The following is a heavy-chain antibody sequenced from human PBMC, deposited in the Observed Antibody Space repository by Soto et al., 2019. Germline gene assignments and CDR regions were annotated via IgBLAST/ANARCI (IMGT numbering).Heavy chain of an antibody. Sequence: PGGSLRLSCAASGFTVSSNYMGWVRQAPGKGLEWVSVIYSGGSTYYADSVKGRFTISRDNSKNTLYLQMNSLRAEDTAVYYCARGRIAEAGTSAAFDYWGQGTLVTVSS. CDR2: IYSGGST. CDR3: ARGRIAEAGTSAAFDY. V-gene: IGHV3-53*01. J-gene: IGHJ4*02. D-gene: IGHD6-13*01. CDR1: GFTVSSNY.